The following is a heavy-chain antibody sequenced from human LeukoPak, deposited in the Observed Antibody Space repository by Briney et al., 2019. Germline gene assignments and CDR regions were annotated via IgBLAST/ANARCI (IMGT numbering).Heavy chain of an antibody. V-gene: IGHV4-59*08. CDR2: IFYSGST. CDR3: ARQSYDSSGYFLKPFDY. CDR1: GGSISDFY. D-gene: IGHD3-22*01. J-gene: IGHJ4*02. Sequence: SETLSLTCTVSGGSISDFYWSWIRQPPGKGLEWIGYIFYSGSTKYNPSLKSRVTISVDTFKNQFSLMLSSVTAAVTAVYYCARQSYDSSGYFLKPFDYWGQGTLVTVSS.